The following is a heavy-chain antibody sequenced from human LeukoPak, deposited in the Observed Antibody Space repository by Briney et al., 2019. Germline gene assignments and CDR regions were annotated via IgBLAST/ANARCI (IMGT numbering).Heavy chain of an antibody. CDR3: ARAPIRGYSYGPNWFDP. D-gene: IGHD5-18*01. CDR2: IYHSGST. J-gene: IGHJ5*02. CDR1: GYSISSGYY. V-gene: IGHV4-38-2*02. Sequence: SETLSLTCTVSGYSISSGYYWGWIRQPPGKGLEWIGSIYHSGSTYYNPSLKSRVTIPVDTSKNQFSLKLSSVTAADTAVYYCARAPIRGYSYGPNWFDPWGQGTLVTVSS.